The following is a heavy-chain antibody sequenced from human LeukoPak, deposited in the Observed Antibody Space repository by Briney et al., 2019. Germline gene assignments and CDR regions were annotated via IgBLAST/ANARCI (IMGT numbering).Heavy chain of an antibody. D-gene: IGHD3-3*01. CDR3: ARGRPNYDFWSGYWWDYYYYYMDV. CDR1: GFMFSNYA. Sequence: GGSLRLSCVASGFMFSNYAMHWVRQAPGKGLEWVAVISYDGNLNHYADSVQGRFTISRDNPKNTLYLEMNSLRAEDTAVYYCARGRPNYDFWSGYWWDYYYYYMDVWGKGTTVTVSS. J-gene: IGHJ6*03. CDR2: ISYDGNLN. V-gene: IGHV3-30*03.